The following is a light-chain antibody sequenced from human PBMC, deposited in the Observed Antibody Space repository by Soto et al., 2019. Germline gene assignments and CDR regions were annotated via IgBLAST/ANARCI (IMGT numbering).Light chain of an antibody. Sequence: DIQMTQSPSTLSASVGDRVTLTCRASQSVSSWLAWYHQRPGNAPNLLIYNASSLESGVPSRFSGSGSGTEFTLTVSSLEPDDFATYYCQQYDSYPLTFGGGTKVEIK. CDR2: NAS. J-gene: IGKJ4*01. V-gene: IGKV1-5*03. CDR1: QSVSSW. CDR3: QQYDSYPLT.